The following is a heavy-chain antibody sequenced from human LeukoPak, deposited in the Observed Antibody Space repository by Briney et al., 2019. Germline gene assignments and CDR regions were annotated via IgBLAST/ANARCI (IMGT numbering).Heavy chain of an antibody. J-gene: IGHJ4*02. CDR3: ARDTYGSGSYSGY. CDR2: ISSSSSYI. V-gene: IGHV3-21*01. Sequence: GGSLRLSCAAPGFTFSSYSMNWVRQAPGKGLEWVSSISSSSSYIYYADSVKGRFTISRDNAKNSLYLQMNSLRAEDTAVYYCARDTYGSGSYSGYWGQGTLVTVSS. CDR1: GFTFSSYS. D-gene: IGHD3-10*01.